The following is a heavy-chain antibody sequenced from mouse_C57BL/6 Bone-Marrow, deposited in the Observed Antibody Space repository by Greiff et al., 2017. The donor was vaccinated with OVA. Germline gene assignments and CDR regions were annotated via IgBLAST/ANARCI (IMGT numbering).Heavy chain of an antibody. J-gene: IGHJ2*01. CDR1: GFSLTSYG. CDR2: IWSGGST. CDR3: ARSPYDYDNFDY. V-gene: IGHV2-2*01. D-gene: IGHD2-4*01. Sequence: QVQLKESGPGLVQPSQSLSITCTVSGFSLTSYGVHWVRQSPGKGLEWLGVIWSGGSTDYNAAFISRLSISKDNSKSQVFFKMNSLQADDTAIYYCARSPYDYDNFDYGGQGTTLTVSS.